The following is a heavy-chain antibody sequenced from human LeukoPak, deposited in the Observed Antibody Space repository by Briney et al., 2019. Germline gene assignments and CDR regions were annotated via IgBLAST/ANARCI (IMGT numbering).Heavy chain of an antibody. CDR1: GFTFSSYW. CDR3: ARAGLTYYDFWSGYPYYMDV. V-gene: IGHV3-7*01. Sequence: PGGSLRLSCAASGFTFSSYWMSWVRQAPGKGLEWVANIKQDGSEKYYVDSVKGRFTIPRDNAKNSLYLQMNSLRAEDTAVYYCARAGLTYYDFWSGYPYYMDVWGKGTTVTVSS. D-gene: IGHD3-3*01. J-gene: IGHJ6*03. CDR2: IKQDGSEK.